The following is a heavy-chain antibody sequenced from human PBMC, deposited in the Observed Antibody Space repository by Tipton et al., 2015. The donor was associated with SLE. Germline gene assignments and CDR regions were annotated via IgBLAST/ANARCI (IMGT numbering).Heavy chain of an antibody. D-gene: IGHD5-18*01. CDR3: ARSEGYGHLPAF. J-gene: IGHJ4*02. Sequence: GSLRLSCVASGFTFSDNYMSWIRQAPGKGLEWVSWISGSGRTNYYADSVKGRFTISRDNADNSLYLHMTSLKVEDTAVYFCARSEGYGHLPAFWGQGTRVVVSS. V-gene: IGHV3-11*01. CDR1: GFTFSDNY. CDR2: ISGSGRTN.